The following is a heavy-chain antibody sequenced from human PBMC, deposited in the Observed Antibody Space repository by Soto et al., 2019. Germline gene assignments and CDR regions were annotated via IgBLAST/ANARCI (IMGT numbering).Heavy chain of an antibody. D-gene: IGHD3-10*01. J-gene: IGHJ5*02. CDR1: GYRFNDYA. CDR3: GRDPQDYFGSGTAPHP. CDR2: ISAYSGQT. V-gene: IGHV1-18*01. Sequence: IQLVQSGPEVKKPGASVKVSCKASGYRFNDYAISWVRQAPGQGLEGLGWISAYSGQTNLAEKFKGRVTMTAEQSTTTAYTEPTGLRSDDTAIYFCGRDPQDYFGSGTAPHPCGQRTLVTVSS.